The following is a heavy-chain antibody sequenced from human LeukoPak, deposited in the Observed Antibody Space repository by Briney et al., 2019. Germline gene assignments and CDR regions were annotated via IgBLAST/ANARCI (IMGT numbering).Heavy chain of an antibody. CDR3: ARGYGSGKFDY. J-gene: IGHJ4*02. V-gene: IGHV4-34*01. CDR2: INHSGST. D-gene: IGHD3-10*01. CDR1: GGSFSGYY. Sequence: SETLSLTCAVYGGSFSGYYWSWIRQPPGKGLEWIGEINHSGSTNYNPSLKSRVTISVDTSKNQFSLKLSSVTAADTAVYYCARGYGSGKFDYWGQGTLVTVSS.